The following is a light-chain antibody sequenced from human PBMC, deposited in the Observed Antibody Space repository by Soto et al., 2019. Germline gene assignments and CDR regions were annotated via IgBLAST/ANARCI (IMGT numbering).Light chain of an antibody. J-gene: IGKJ4*01. CDR3: MQALQTPT. V-gene: IGKV2-28*01. Sequence: DIVMTQTPLSLPVTPGEPASISCRSSQSLLHSTGYNYLDWYLQKPGQSPQLLIYLGSNRASGVPDRVSGSGSGTAFTVEISRVEAEDVGVYYCMQALQTPTFGGGTKVEIK. CDR1: QSLLHSTGYNY. CDR2: LGS.